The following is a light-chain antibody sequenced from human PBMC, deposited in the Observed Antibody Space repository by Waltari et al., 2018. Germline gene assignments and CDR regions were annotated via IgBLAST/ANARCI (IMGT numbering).Light chain of an antibody. CDR3: SSYSTSITPYV. Sequence: QSALTQPASVSGSPGQSITISCTGTSSDVGGYNHVSWYQQHPGKAPKLIIYDVSSRPSGVSNRFLGSKFGNTASLTISGLQAEDEAVYFCSSYSTSITPYVFGTGTKVTVL. CDR1: SSDVGGYNH. CDR2: DVS. J-gene: IGLJ1*01. V-gene: IGLV2-14*03.